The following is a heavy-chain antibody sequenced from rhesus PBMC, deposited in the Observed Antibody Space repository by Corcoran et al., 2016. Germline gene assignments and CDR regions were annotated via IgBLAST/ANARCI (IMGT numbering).Heavy chain of an antibody. D-gene: IGHD4-29*01. CDR2: INRGGGST. V-gene: IGHV3S42*01. CDR3: AKDYAYGSNRYGLDS. J-gene: IGHJ6*01. CDR1: GFTFSSYW. Sequence: EVQLVESGGGLAKPGGSLRLSCAASGFTFSSYWMNWVRQTQGKGLEWSSAINRGGGSTYYADSVKGRFTISRDNSKNTLSLQMNSLRAEDTAVYYCAKDYAYGSNRYGLDSWGQGVVVTVSS.